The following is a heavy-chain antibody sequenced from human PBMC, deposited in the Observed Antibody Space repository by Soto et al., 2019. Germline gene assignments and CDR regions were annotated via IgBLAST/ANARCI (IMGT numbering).Heavy chain of an antibody. Sequence: EVQLVESGGGLVQPGRTLRLSCAASGLTFGDYAMQWVRQAPGKGLDWVSSISWNSVTLAYADSVKGRFTISRDNAQSSLYLQMKTLTPDDTGVYYCAKVAVTGPLFYYFYIDVWGQGATVTVSS. CDR2: ISWNSVTL. V-gene: IGHV3-9*01. J-gene: IGHJ6*03. CDR1: GLTFGDYA. CDR3: AKVAVTGPLFYYFYIDV. D-gene: IGHD2-15*01.